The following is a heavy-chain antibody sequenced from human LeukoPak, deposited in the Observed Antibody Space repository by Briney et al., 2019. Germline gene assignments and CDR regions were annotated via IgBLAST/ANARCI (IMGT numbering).Heavy chain of an antibody. CDR2: ISSSSSYI. J-gene: IGHJ2*01. V-gene: IGHV3-21*01. Sequence: GGSLRLSCAASGFAFSSYSMNWVRQAPGKGLEWASSISSSSSYIYYADSVKGRFTISRDNAKNSLYLQMNSLRAEDTAVYYCARGQGTTVPAYWYFDLWGRGTLVTVSS. CDR3: ARGQGTTVPAYWYFDL. CDR1: GFAFSSYS. D-gene: IGHD4-17*01.